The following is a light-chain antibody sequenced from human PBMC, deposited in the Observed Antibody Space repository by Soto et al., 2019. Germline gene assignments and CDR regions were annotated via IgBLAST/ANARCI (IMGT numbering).Light chain of an antibody. J-gene: IGKJ2*01. CDR3: QQSYRTPYT. CDR1: QSISSY. Sequence: DIQLTQSPSSLSASVGERATITCRASQSISSYLNWYQQKPGKAPKLLIYAASSLQSGVPSRFSGSGSGTDFTLTISSLQPEDFATYYCQQSYRTPYTFGQGTKLEIK. V-gene: IGKV1-39*01. CDR2: AAS.